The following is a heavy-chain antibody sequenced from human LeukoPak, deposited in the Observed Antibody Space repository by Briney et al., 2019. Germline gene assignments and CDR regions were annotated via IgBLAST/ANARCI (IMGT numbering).Heavy chain of an antibody. CDR1: GYTFTGYY. Sequence: ASVKVSCKASGYTFTGYYIYWVRQAPGQGLEWMGWINPNSGGTNYAQKFQGRVTMTRDTSISTAYMELSRLRSDDTAMYFCARRGQMGLATVTTWGIDYWGQGTLVTVSS. CDR2: INPNSGGT. CDR3: ARRGQMGLATVTTWGIDY. J-gene: IGHJ4*02. V-gene: IGHV1-2*02. D-gene: IGHD4-11*01.